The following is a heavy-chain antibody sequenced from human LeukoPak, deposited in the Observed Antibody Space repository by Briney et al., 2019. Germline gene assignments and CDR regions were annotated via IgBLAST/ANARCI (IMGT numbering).Heavy chain of an antibody. D-gene: IGHD6-19*01. CDR2: MNPHSGNT. CDR3: AREPGIAVAGMGAFDI. V-gene: IGHV1-8*01. Sequence: ASVKVSCKASGYTFTSYDINWVRQATGQGLEWMGWMNPHSGNTGYAQKFQGRVTMTRNTSISTAYTELSSLRSEDTAVYYCAREPGIAVAGMGAFDIWGQGTMVTVSS. J-gene: IGHJ3*02. CDR1: GYTFTSYD.